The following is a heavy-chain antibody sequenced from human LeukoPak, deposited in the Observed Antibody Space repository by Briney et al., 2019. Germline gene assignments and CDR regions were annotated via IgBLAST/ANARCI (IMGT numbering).Heavy chain of an antibody. D-gene: IGHD1-26*01. V-gene: IGHV4-34*01. J-gene: IGHJ4*02. CDR2: INHSGST. Sequence: KPSETLSLTCAVYGGSFSGYYWSWIRQPPGKGLEWIGEINHSGSTNYNPSLKSRVTISVDTSKNQFSLKLSSETAADTAVYYCARDLSRAPLDYWGQGTLVPVSS. CDR1: GGSFSGYY. CDR3: ARDLSRAPLDY.